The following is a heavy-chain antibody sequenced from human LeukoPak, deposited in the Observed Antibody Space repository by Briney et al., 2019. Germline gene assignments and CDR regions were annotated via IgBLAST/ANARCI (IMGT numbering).Heavy chain of an antibody. CDR3: ARDYYDSSGYYYACDY. J-gene: IGHJ4*02. V-gene: IGHV1-2*06. D-gene: IGHD3-22*01. CDR1: GYTFTGYY. Sequence: GASVKVSCKASGYTFTGYYMHWVRQAPGQGLEWMGRINANSGATNYAQNFQGRVTMTRDTSISTAYMELRRLRSDDTAVYYCARDYYDSSGYYYACDYWGQGTLVTVSS. CDR2: INANSGAT.